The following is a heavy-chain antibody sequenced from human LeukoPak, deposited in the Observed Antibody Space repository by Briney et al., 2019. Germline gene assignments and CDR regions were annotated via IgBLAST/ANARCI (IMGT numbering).Heavy chain of an antibody. V-gene: IGHV3-7*01. J-gene: IGHJ4*02. CDR2: IQPDGSER. CDR1: GFTFSSHW. D-gene: IGHD1-1*01. CDR3: ARSGNTYPGY. Sequence: PGGSLRLSCAASGFTFSSHWMSWVRQAPGKGLEWVANIQPDGSERYYVDSVKGRFTISRDNAKNSLYLQMSNLRAEDTAVYYCARSGNTYPGYWGQGTLVIVSS.